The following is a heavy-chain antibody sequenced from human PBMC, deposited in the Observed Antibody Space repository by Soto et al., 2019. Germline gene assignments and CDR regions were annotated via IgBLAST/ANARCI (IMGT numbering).Heavy chain of an antibody. CDR1: GYSFTSYW. D-gene: IGHD5-18*01. Sequence: PGESLKISCEGSGYSFTSYWITWVRQMPGKGLEWMGRIDPSDSYTNYSPSFQGHVTISADKSISTAYLQWSSLEASDTAMYYCARVSGGYTYGVFDYWGRGTMVTVSS. J-gene: IGHJ4*02. CDR2: IDPSDSYT. V-gene: IGHV5-10-1*01. CDR3: ARVSGGYTYGVFDY.